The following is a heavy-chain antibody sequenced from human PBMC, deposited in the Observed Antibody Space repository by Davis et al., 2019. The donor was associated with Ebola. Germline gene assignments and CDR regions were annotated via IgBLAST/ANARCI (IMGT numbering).Heavy chain of an antibody. D-gene: IGHD5-12*01. J-gene: IGHJ6*02. CDR2: IDAGNGKT. CDR1: GYSFTIYG. Sequence: ASVKVSCKASGYSFTIYGMHWVRQASGQRLEWMAWIDAGNGKTKYSENFQGRVTITRDTSANTAYMGLSSLRSEDSAVYYCARDGGGYSGDGTLYGMDIWGQGTTVTVSS. CDR3: ARDGGGYSGDGTLYGMDI. V-gene: IGHV1-3*01.